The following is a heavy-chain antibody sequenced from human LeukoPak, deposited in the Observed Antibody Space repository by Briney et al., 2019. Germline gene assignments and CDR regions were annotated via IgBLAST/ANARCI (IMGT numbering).Heavy chain of an antibody. J-gene: IGHJ4*02. Sequence: ASVKVSCKASGYTFTGYYMHWVRQAPGQGLEWMGWINPNSGVTNYAQKFQGRVTMTRDTSISTAYMDLSSLRSDDTAVYYCARGRGYSGSYPFDYWGQGTLVTVSS. CDR1: GYTFTGYY. CDR3: ARGRGYSGSYPFDY. V-gene: IGHV1-2*02. CDR2: INPNSGVT. D-gene: IGHD1-26*01.